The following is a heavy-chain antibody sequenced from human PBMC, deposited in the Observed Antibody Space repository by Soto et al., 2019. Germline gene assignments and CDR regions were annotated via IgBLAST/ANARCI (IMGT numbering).Heavy chain of an antibody. CDR1: GGSISSYY. V-gene: IGHV4-59*01. CDR2: IYYSGST. CDR3: ARGRSSPIVAFDY. Sequence: SETLSLTCTVSGGSISSYYWSWIRQPPGKGLEWIGYIYYSGSTNYNPSLKSRVTISVDTSKNQFSLKLSSVTAADTAVYYCARGRSSPIVAFDYWGQGTLVTVSS. D-gene: IGHD6-13*01. J-gene: IGHJ4*02.